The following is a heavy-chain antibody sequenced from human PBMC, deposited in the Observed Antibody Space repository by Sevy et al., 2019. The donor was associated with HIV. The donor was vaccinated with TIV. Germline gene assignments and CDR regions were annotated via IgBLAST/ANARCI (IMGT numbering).Heavy chain of an antibody. J-gene: IGHJ3*02. D-gene: IGHD6-19*01. Sequence: GGSLILSCAASGFTFSSYSMNWVRQAPGKGLEWVSYISSSSSTIYYADSVKGRFTISRDNAKNSLYLQMNSLRDEDTAVYYCARGGGKQWLAQTLNAFDIWGQGTMVTVSS. CDR1: GFTFSSYS. CDR2: ISSSSSTI. V-gene: IGHV3-48*02. CDR3: ARGGGKQWLAQTLNAFDI.